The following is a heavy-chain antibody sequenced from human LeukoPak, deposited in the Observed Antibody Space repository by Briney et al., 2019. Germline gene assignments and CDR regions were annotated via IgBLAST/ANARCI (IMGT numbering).Heavy chain of an antibody. V-gene: IGHV3-21*01. J-gene: IGHJ4*02. D-gene: IGHD3-22*01. CDR2: ISSSSSYI. Sequence: GGSLRLSCAASGFTFSSSSMNWVRQAPGKGLEWVSSISSSSSYIYYADSVKGRFTISRDNAKNSLYLQMNSLRAEDTAVYYCARGLYYDSSGYEPLDYWGQGTLVTVSS. CDR1: GFTFSSSS. CDR3: ARGLYYDSSGYEPLDY.